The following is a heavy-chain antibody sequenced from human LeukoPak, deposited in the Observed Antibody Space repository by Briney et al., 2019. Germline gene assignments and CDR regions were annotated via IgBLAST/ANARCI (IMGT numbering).Heavy chain of an antibody. CDR3: ATGGRSGVAFES. D-gene: IGHD2-15*01. CDR1: GFIASSNY. V-gene: IGHV3-53*01. CDR2: IYSGGST. J-gene: IGHJ4*01. Sequence: GGSLRLSCTASGFIASSNYMSWVRQAPGKGLEWVSLIYSGGSTYYADSVMGRSTISRDKSNNTLYLQMNSLRAEDTAVYYCATGGRSGVAFESWGHGTLVTVSS.